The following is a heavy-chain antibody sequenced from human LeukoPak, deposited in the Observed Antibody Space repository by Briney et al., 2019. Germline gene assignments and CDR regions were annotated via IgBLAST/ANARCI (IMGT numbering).Heavy chain of an antibody. CDR2: INQGGSEK. J-gene: IGHJ4*02. CDR3: ARDIGQLVS. Sequence: GGSLRLSCAVSGFTFSSNWMSWLRQAPGKGLEWVANINQGGSEKYYVDSLKGRFTISRDNAKNLLYLQMKSLRAEDTALYYCARDIGQLVSWGQGTLVTVSS. D-gene: IGHD6-6*01. CDR1: GFTFSSNW. V-gene: IGHV3-7*01.